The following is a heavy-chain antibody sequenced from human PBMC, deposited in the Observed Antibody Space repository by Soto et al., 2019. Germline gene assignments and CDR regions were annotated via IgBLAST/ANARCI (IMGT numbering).Heavy chain of an antibody. V-gene: IGHV1-69*01. J-gene: IGHJ6*02. Sequence: QVQLVQSGAEVRKPGSSVKVSCKASGGTFSNYALSWVRQAPGQGLEWMGGIIPLFSTANYAQKFQGTATIIADESTRTAYMELSSLRSEDTAVYYCAGASVDTAMITLYYFYWHYGMDVWGQGPTVTVAS. D-gene: IGHD5-18*01. CDR1: GGTFSNYA. CDR3: AGASVDTAMITLYYFYWHYGMDV. CDR2: IIPLFSTA.